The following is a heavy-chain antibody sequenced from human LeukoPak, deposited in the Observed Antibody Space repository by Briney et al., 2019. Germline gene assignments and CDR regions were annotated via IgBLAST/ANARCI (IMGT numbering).Heavy chain of an antibody. Sequence: GGSLRLSCAASGFTFSSYNMNWVRQAPGKGLEWVSSISSTGSYIYYADSVKGRFTISRDNAKTSLYLQMNSLRAEDTAVYYCASVIAAADSFDYWGQGTLVTVSS. D-gene: IGHD6-13*01. J-gene: IGHJ4*02. V-gene: IGHV3-21*01. CDR2: ISSTGSYI. CDR3: ASVIAAADSFDY. CDR1: GFTFSSYN.